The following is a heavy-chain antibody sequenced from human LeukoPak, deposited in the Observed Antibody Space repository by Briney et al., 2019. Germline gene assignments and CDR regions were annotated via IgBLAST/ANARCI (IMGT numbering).Heavy chain of an antibody. CDR1: GFTFSSYW. D-gene: IGHD5-18*01. V-gene: IGHV3-74*01. J-gene: IGHJ6*03. CDR3: AKSNTAMVSGYYYYYMDV. CDR2: INSDGSST. Sequence: GGSLRLSCAASGFTFSSYWMHWVRQAPGKGLVWVSRINSDGSSTSYADSVKGRFTISRDNAENTLYLQMNSLRAEDTAVYYCAKSNTAMVSGYYYYYMDVWGKGTTVTVSS.